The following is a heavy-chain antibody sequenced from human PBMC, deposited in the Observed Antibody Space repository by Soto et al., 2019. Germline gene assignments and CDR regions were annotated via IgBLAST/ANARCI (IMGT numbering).Heavy chain of an antibody. CDR2: IYYSGST. CDR1: GGSISSGGYY. CDR3: ARDRIRDMTDHAFDI. Sequence: SETLSLTCTVSGGSISSGGYYWSWIRQHPGKGLEWIGYIYYSGSTYYNPSLKSRVTISVDTSKNQFSLKLSSVTAADTAVYYCARDRIRDMTDHAFDIWGQGTMVTVSS. V-gene: IGHV4-31*03. J-gene: IGHJ3*02.